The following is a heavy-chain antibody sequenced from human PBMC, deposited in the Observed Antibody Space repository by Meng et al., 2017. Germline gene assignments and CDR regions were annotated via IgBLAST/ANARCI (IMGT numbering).Heavy chain of an antibody. V-gene: IGHV4-61*02. CDR2: IYTSGST. Sequence: LRLSCTVSGGSISSGSYYWSWIRQPAGKGLEWIGRIYTSGSTNYNPSLKSRVTISVDTSKNQFSLKLSSVAAADTTVYYCANARGYSYGYVMSQDYYGMDVWGQGTMVTVSS. D-gene: IGHD5-18*01. CDR3: ANARGYSYGYVMSQDYYGMDV. CDR1: GGSISSGSYY. J-gene: IGHJ6*02.